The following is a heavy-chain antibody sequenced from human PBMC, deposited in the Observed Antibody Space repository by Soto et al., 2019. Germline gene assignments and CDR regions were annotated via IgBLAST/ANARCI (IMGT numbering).Heavy chain of an antibody. CDR3: AREARGNSRVYYYYGMDV. CDR1: GYTFTTYG. J-gene: IGHJ6*02. D-gene: IGHD5-18*01. CDR2: ISAYNGAT. V-gene: IGHV1-18*01. Sequence: QVQLVQSGAEVKKPGASVKVSCKASGYTFTTYGISWVRQAPGQGLEWMGWISAYNGATNYAQNLQGRVTMTPDTSTTTAYMELRSLRSDDTAVYYCAREARGNSRVYYYYGMDVWGQGTTVTVSS.